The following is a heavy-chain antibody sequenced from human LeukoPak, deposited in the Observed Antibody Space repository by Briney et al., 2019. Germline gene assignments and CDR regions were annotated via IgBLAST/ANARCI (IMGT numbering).Heavy chain of an antibody. Sequence: GGSLRLSCAASGFTFSSYAMSWVRQAPGKGLEWVSAMSGSGDTTYYTDSVKGRFTISRDNSKNTVYLQMTSLRAEDTAVYYCAKSVILTGLLDYWGQGTLVTVSS. D-gene: IGHD3-9*01. V-gene: IGHV3-23*01. CDR1: GFTFSSYA. CDR2: MSGSGDTT. J-gene: IGHJ4*02. CDR3: AKSVILTGLLDY.